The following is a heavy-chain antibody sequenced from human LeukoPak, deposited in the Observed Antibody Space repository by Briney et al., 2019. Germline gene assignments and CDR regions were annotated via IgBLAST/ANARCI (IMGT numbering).Heavy chain of an antibody. V-gene: IGHV1-18*01. CDR1: GYTFSSYG. CDR2: ITAGNGNT. CDR3: ARDLARGYSYGYNAFDI. Sequence: GASVKVSCKASGYTFSSYGIGWVRQAPRQGLEWMGWITAGNGNTNYAQKVQGRVAMTTDTSTSTAYMELRSLRSDDTAVYFCARDLARGYSYGYNAFDIWGQGTMVTVSS. D-gene: IGHD5-18*01. J-gene: IGHJ3*02.